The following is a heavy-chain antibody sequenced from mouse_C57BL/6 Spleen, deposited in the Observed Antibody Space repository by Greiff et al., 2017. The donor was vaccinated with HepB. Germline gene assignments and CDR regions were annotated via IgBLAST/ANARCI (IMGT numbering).Heavy chain of an antibody. J-gene: IGHJ1*03. CDR2: ISDGGSYT. D-gene: IGHD2-12*01. CDR1: GFTFSSYA. CDR3: EREDYKGDFDV. V-gene: IGHV5-4*01. Sequence: EVPLVVSGGGLLKPCGSLKLSCAVSGFTFSSYAMSWVRQTPEKRLEWVATISDGGSYTYYPDTVKGRFTISRDNAKNNLYLQMSHLKSADTAMYYCEREDYKGDFDVWGTGTTVTVSS.